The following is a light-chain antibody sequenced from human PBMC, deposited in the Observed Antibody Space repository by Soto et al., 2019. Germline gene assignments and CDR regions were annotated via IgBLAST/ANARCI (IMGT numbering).Light chain of an antibody. CDR3: QQRSNWPPTWT. V-gene: IGKV3-11*01. CDR1: QSIRTY. CDR2: DAS. J-gene: IGKJ1*01. Sequence: EIVLTQSPATLSLSPGERATLSCRASQSIRTYLTWYQLKPGQAPRLLIYDASIRATGIPARFSGSGSGTDFTLTISSLEPEDFAVYYCQQRSNWPPTWTFGQGTRVEIK.